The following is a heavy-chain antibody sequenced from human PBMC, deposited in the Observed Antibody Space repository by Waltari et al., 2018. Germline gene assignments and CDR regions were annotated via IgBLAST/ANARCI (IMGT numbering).Heavy chain of an antibody. CDR2: ITPASTAL. D-gene: IGHD3-16*01. CDR1: GDTFTSYG. J-gene: IGHJ4*02. CDR3: ARDMRGAYLFPAPFDF. Sequence: QVQLVQSGAEVKKPGSSVKVSCKASGDTFTSYGINWVRQAPGQGLEWMGGITPASTALIYAPSFQGRVTITADESTTTAYIEVSSLRSEDTAMYYCARDMRGAYLFPAPFDFWGQGTLVIVSS. V-gene: IGHV1-69*01.